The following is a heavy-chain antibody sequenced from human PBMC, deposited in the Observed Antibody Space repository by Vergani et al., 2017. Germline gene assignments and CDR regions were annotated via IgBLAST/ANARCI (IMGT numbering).Heavy chain of an antibody. CDR1: GYTLTELS. CDR2: FDPEDGET. V-gene: IGHV1-24*01. Sequence: QVQLVQSGAEVKKPGASVKVSCKVSGYTLTELSMHWVRQAPGKGLEWMGGFDPEDGETIYAQKFQGRVTMTEDTSTDTAYMELSSLRSEDTAVYYCATTPYYYGSGRLPFDDWGQGTLVTVSS. D-gene: IGHD3-10*01. J-gene: IGHJ4*02. CDR3: ATTPYYYGSGRLPFDD.